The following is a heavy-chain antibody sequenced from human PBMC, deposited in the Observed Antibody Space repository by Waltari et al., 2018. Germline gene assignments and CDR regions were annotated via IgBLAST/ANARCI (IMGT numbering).Heavy chain of an antibody. V-gene: IGHV4-39*01. D-gene: IGHD2-15*01. CDR2: LYCRGGA. Sequence: QVHLQESGPELVEPSDTLYLTCTVSNFSINSGAYYWGWIRQPAGKGREWIGNLYCRGGAYYNPSCGSGVAISVDTSRTKFCLSLTSVTAADAAVYYCARAECSTSSCFFVSGFDPWGQGIHVTVSS. CDR1: NFSINSGAYY. CDR3: ARAECSTSSCFFVSGFDP. J-gene: IGHJ5*02.